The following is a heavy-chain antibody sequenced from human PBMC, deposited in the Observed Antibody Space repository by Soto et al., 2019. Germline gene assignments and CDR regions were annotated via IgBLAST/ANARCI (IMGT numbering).Heavy chain of an antibody. Sequence: RASVKVSCKASGYTFTSYAMHWVRQAPGQRLEWMGWINAGNGNTKYSQKFQGRVTITRDTSASTAYMELSSLRSEDTAVYYCARENAEQQLAEYYFDYWGQGTLVTVSS. CDR2: INAGNGNT. CDR1: GYTFTSYA. CDR3: ARENAEQQLAEYYFDY. J-gene: IGHJ4*02. D-gene: IGHD6-13*01. V-gene: IGHV1-3*01.